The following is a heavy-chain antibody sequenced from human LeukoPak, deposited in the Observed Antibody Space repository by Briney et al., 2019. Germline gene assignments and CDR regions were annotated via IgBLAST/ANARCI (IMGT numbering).Heavy chain of an antibody. V-gene: IGHV4-30-2*01. J-gene: IGHJ4*02. Sequence: PSETLSLTCAVSGGSISSGGYSWSWIRQPPGKGLEWIGYIYHSGSTNYNPSLKSRVTISVDKSKNQFSLKLSSVTAADTAVYYCATGYCSSTNCRIDYWGQGTLVSVSS. CDR3: ATGYCSSTNCRIDY. D-gene: IGHD2-2*03. CDR1: GGSISSGGYS. CDR2: IYHSGST.